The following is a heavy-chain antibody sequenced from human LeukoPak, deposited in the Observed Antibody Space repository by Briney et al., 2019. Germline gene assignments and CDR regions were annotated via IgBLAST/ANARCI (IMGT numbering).Heavy chain of an antibody. D-gene: IGHD2-2*02. Sequence: GSLRLSCAASGFTFSSYAMSWVRQAPGKGLEWVSAISGSGGCTYYADSVKGRFTISRDNSKNTLYLQMNSLRAEDTAVYYCAKEYCSSTSCYIFDYWGQGTLVTVSS. CDR3: AKEYCSSTSCYIFDY. J-gene: IGHJ4*02. V-gene: IGHV3-23*01. CDR1: GFTFSSYA. CDR2: ISGSGGCT.